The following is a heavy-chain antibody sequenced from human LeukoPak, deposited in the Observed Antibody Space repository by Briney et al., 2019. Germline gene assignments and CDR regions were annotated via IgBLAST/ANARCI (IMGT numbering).Heavy chain of an antibody. CDR2: ISYDARNK. V-gene: IGHV3-30*04. J-gene: IGHJ3*02. D-gene: IGHD5-12*01. CDR1: GFTFSAFA. CDR3: ARGTTDIVADISDAFDI. Sequence: GGSLRLSCAASGFTFSAFAMHWVRQAPGKGLEWVAAISYDARNKYYAVSVRGRFTISRDNSGNTLFLQLNSLKAEDTAVYFCARGTTDIVADISDAFDIWGQGSVVTVSS.